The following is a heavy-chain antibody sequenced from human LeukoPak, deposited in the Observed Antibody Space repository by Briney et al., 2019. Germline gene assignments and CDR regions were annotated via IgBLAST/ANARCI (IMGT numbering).Heavy chain of an antibody. CDR3: ARDRPRGYSGYDLEY. CDR1: GFTFSSYT. Sequence: GGSLRLSCAASGFTFSSYTMHWVRQAPGKGLDWVAITSSNGDNKNYADSVKGRFTISGDNSKNRLYLHMNSLRPEDTAVYYCARDRPRGYSGYDLEYWGQGTLVTASS. CDR2: TSSNGDNK. D-gene: IGHD5-12*01. V-gene: IGHV3-30*04. J-gene: IGHJ4*02.